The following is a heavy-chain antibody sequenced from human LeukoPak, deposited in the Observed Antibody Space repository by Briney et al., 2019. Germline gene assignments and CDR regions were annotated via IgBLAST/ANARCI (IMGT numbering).Heavy chain of an antibody. Sequence: SETLSLTCTVSGGSISSYYWSWIRQPAGKGLEWIGRIYTSGSTNYNPSLKSRVTISVDTSKNQFSLKLSSVTAADTAVYYCARSDGYSSSWYTVYYYYYMDVWGKGTTVTVSS. CDR2: IYTSGST. V-gene: IGHV4-4*07. CDR1: GGSISSYY. J-gene: IGHJ6*03. CDR3: ARSDGYSSSWYTVYYYYYMDV. D-gene: IGHD6-13*01.